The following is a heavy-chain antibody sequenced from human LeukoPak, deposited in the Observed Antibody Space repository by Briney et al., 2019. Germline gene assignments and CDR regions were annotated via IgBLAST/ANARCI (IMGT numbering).Heavy chain of an antibody. J-gene: IGHJ4*02. V-gene: IGHV1-69*04. CDR2: IIPIPGIA. CDR1: GGTFSSYA. D-gene: IGHD6-6*01. Sequence: SVKVSCKASGGTFSSYAISWVRQAPGQGLEWMGRIIPIPGIANYAQKFQGRVTITADKSTSTAYMELSSLRSEDTAVYYCARGGSSYYFDYWGQGTLVTVSS. CDR3: ARGGSSYYFDY.